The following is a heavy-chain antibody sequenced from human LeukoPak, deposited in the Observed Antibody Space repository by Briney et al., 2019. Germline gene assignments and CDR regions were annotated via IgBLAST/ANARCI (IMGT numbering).Heavy chain of an antibody. CDR1: GDSISSYY. V-gene: IGHV4-59*01. J-gene: IGHJ4*02. CDR2: VYYSGNT. Sequence: SETLSLTCTVSGDSISSYYWSWIRQPPGRGLEWIGYVYYSGNTDYNPSLKSRVTISADTSQNQFSLHLSSVTAADTAVYYCARFFYSYFDYWGQGTLVTVSS. D-gene: IGHD2-15*01. CDR3: ARFFYSYFDY.